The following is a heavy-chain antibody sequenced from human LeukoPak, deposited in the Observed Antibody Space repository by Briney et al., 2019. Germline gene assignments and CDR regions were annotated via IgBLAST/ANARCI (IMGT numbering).Heavy chain of an antibody. CDR2: ISYDGSNK. CDR1: GFTFSSYA. Sequence: PGGSLRLSCAASGFTFSSYAMHWVRQAPGKGLEWVAVISYDGSNKYYADSVKGRFTISRDNSKNTLYLQMNSLRAEDTAVYYCARAAYGTNWFDPWGQGTLVTVSS. CDR3: ARAAYGTNWFDP. V-gene: IGHV3-30*04. D-gene: IGHD4-17*01. J-gene: IGHJ5*02.